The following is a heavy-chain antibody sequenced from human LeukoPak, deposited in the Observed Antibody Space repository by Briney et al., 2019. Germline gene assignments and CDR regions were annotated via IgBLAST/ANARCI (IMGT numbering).Heavy chain of an antibody. V-gene: IGHV4-59*08. CDR3: AGQSTYYYDSSGYDWFDP. J-gene: IGHJ5*02. Sequence: PSETLSLTCTVSGGSISSYYWSWIRQPPGKGLEWIGYIYYSGSTNYNPSLKSRVTISVDTSKNQFSLKLSSVTAADTAVYYCAGQSTYYYDSSGYDWFDPWGQGTLVTVSS. CDR1: GGSISSYY. CDR2: IYYSGST. D-gene: IGHD3-22*01.